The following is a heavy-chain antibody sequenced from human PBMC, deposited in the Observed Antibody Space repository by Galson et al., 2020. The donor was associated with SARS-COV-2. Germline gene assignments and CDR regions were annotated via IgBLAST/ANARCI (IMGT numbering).Heavy chain of an antibody. V-gene: IGHV3-23*01. CDR3: AKVERYCSSTSCPFPFDY. Sequence: GESLKISCAASGFTFSSYAMSWVRQAPGKGLEWVSAISGSGGSTYYADSVKGRFTISRDNSKNTLYLQMNSLRAEDTAVYYCAKVERYCSSTSCPFPFDYWGQGTLVTVSS. D-gene: IGHD2-2*01. CDR2: ISGSGGST. J-gene: IGHJ4*02. CDR1: GFTFSSYA.